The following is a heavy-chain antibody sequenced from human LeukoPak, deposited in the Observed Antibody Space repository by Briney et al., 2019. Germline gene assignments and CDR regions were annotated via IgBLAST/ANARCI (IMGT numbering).Heavy chain of an antibody. V-gene: IGHV3-7*01. CDR3: ARESADIDY. Sequence: GGSLRLSCAASGFTFSNYWMSWVRQAPGKGLEWVANIKRDGSDNYYVGSVEGRFTISRDNAKNSLYLQMSSLRAEDTAIYYCARESADIDYWGQGTLVTVSS. D-gene: IGHD3-9*01. CDR1: GFTFSNYW. CDR2: IKRDGSDN. J-gene: IGHJ4*02.